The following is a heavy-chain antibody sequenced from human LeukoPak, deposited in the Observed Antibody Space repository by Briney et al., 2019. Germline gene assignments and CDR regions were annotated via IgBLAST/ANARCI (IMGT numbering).Heavy chain of an antibody. CDR3: ARPRLIAAEFDY. D-gene: IGHD6-13*01. Sequence: SETLSLTCTVSGGSISSSSYYWGWIRQPPGKGLEWIGSIYYSGSTYYNPSLKSRVTISVDTSKSQFSLKLSSVTAADTAVYYCARPRLIAAEFDYWGQGTLVTVSS. J-gene: IGHJ4*02. CDR2: IYYSGST. CDR1: GGSISSSSYY. V-gene: IGHV4-39*01.